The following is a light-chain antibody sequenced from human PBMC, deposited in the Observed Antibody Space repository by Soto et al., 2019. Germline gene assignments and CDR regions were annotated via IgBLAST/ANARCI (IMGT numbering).Light chain of an antibody. CDR1: QSISRW. CDR2: GAA. Sequence: DSQLIPVASALSEKVGDRVIITCRASQSISRWLAWYQRKKGKAPKLLIYGAATLEGGVPSRFSGSGSGTKFPLPISTLRPDDFAPYYSHPYNSYSMTCAQGPKV. CDR3: HPYNSYSMT. V-gene: IGKV1-5*01. J-gene: IGKJ1*01.